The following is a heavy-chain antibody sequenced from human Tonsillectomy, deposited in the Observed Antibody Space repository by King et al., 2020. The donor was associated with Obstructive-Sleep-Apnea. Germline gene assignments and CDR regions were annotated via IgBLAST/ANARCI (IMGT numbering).Heavy chain of an antibody. J-gene: IGHJ4*02. CDR2: TYYRAKGYN. CDR1: GDSVSNNGAA. V-gene: IGHV6-1*01. D-gene: IGHD3-16*01. CDR3: ARDPPGDQGLDY. Sequence: VQLQQSGLGLVKPSQTLSLTCAISGDSVSNNGAAWNWIRQSPSRGLEGLGRTYYRAKGYNDYAVSVKSRITVTPDTSKNHFSLQCNFVLPEDTAVYYCARDPPGDQGLDYWGQGTLVTVSS.